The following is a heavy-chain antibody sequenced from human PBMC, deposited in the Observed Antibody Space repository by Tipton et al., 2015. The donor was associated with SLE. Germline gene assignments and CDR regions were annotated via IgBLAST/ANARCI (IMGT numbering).Heavy chain of an antibody. CDR2: ISPYNGNT. D-gene: IGHD2-8*01. CDR1: GYTFTTYG. J-gene: IGHJ3*01. CDR3: EQYSDGLYDVFEG. V-gene: IGHV1-18*01. Sequence: QSGAEVKKPGASVKVSCKASGYTFTTYGISWVRQAPGQGLEWMGWISPYNGNTNCAQNFQGTVTMTTDTSTSTVYMEVSSLISDVAAVDCCEQYSDGLYDVFEGWGQRIMVPVSS.